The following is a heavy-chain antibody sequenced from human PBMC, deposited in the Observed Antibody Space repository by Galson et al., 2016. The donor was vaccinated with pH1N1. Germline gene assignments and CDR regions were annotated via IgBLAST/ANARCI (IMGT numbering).Heavy chain of an antibody. CDR3: ARNIEKYYDSHGYYGNYYYSGMDL. Sequence: SLRLSCAASGFTFSSYGLPWVRQAPGKGLEWVADIWYDGSKKFHGDSVKGRFPSYRDNSKDMLYLEMDSLRAEDTAVYYCARNIEKYYDSHGYYGNYYYSGMDLWGQGTTVTVSS. J-gene: IGHJ6*02. D-gene: IGHD3-22*01. CDR2: IWYDGSKK. CDR1: GFTFSSYG. V-gene: IGHV3-33*01.